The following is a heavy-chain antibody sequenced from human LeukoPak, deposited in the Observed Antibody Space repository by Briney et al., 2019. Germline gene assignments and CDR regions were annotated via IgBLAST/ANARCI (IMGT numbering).Heavy chain of an antibody. CDR2: IIPIFGTA. CDR1: GGTFSSYA. J-gene: IGHJ4*02. D-gene: IGHD4-17*01. Sequence: GASVKVSCKASGGTFSSYAISWVRQAPGQGLEWMGGIIPIFGTANYAQKFQGRVTITADESTSTAYMELSSLRSEDTAVYYCARDLLDGDYAPKYYFDYWGQGTLVTVSS. V-gene: IGHV1-69*13. CDR3: ARDLLDGDYAPKYYFDY.